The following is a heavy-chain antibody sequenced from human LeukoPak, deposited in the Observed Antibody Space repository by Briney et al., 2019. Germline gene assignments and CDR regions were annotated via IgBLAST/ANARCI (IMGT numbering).Heavy chain of an antibody. CDR1: GFTFSSYG. J-gene: IGHJ4*02. D-gene: IGHD2-2*01. CDR2: IRYDGSNK. V-gene: IGHV3-30*02. Sequence: PGGSLRLSCAASGFTFSSYGMHWVRQAPGKGLEWVAFIRYDGSNKYYADSVKGRFTISRDKSKNTLYLQMNSLRAEDTAVYYCAKVGGPGYCSSTSCSFDYWGQGTLVTVSS. CDR3: AKVGGPGYCSSTSCSFDY.